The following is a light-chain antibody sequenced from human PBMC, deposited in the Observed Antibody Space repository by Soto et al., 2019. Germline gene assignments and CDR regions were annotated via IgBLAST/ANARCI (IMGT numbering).Light chain of an antibody. CDR2: SES. Sequence: IVMTQSPVTLSVSPGESATIFCRASERISTNLAWYQQRPGQAPRLLIYSESTRATGVPARFSGSGSATEFTLTISSLQHEDFATYYCQQYGNWLTWTVGQGTRVEIK. CDR1: ERISTN. CDR3: QQYGNWLTWT. J-gene: IGKJ1*01. V-gene: IGKV3-15*01.